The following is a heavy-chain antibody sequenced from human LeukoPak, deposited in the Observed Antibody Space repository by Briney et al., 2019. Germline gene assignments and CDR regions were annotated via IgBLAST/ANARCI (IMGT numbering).Heavy chain of an antibody. CDR2: ISGSGGST. J-gene: IGHJ6*02. V-gene: IGHV3-23*01. D-gene: IGHD3-9*01. CDR1: GFTFSSYA. CDR3: ARDLYYDILTGYYPYYYDYGMDV. Sequence: GGSLRLSCAASGFTFSSYAMSWVREAPGQGLEWVSAISGSGGSTYYADSVKGRFTISIDNSKNTLYLQMNSLRAEDTAVYYCARDLYYDILTGYYPYYYDYGMDVWGQGTTVTVSS.